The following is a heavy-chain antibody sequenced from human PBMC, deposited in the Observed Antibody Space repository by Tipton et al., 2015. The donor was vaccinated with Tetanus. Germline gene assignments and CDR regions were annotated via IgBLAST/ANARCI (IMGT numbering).Heavy chain of an antibody. D-gene: IGHD6-19*01. CDR2: ILGNGDTT. CDR3: ARDRDGGWSFDP. CDR1: GFTFSSYP. Sequence: SLRLSCAASGFTFSSYPMHWVRQAPGGGLEYVSAILGNGDTTFYANSVKGRFTMSRDNSKKMLYLQMDSLRREDTAIYYCARDRDGGWSFDPWCHGTLVTVSA. V-gene: IGHV3-64*01. J-gene: IGHJ5*02.